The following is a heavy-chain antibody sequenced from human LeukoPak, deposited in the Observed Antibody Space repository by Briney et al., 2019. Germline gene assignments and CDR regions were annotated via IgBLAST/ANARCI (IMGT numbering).Heavy chain of an antibody. J-gene: IGHJ5*02. D-gene: IGHD2-15*01. CDR1: GYTFTSYY. CDR2: INPSGGST. V-gene: IGHV1-46*01. CDR3: ARGSPIVVVVAAEFDP. Sequence: AASVKVSCKASGYTFTSYYMHWVRQAPEQGLEWMGIINPSGGSTSYAQKFQGRVTMTRDTSTSTVYMELSSLRSEDTAVYYCARGSPIVVVVAAEFDPWGQGTLVTVSS.